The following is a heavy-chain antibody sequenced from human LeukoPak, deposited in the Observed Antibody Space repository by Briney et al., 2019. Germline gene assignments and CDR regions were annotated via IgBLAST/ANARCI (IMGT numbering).Heavy chain of an antibody. J-gene: IGHJ4*02. Sequence: SETLSLTCTVSGGSISSNYWSWIRQPPGKGLEWIGYIYYSGSTNYNPSLKSRVTISVDTSKNQFSLKLSSVTAADTAVYYCARDELGTYYYGSGSYYNIWGQGTLVTVSS. V-gene: IGHV4-59*01. CDR2: IYYSGST. CDR3: ARDELGTYYYGSGSYYNI. D-gene: IGHD3-10*01. CDR1: GGSISSNY.